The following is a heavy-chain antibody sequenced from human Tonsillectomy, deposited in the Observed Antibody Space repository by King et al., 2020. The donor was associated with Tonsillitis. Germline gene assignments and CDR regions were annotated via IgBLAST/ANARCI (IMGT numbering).Heavy chain of an antibody. CDR2: ISGSGGRT. CDR1: GFTFSSYA. CDR3: AKFVGYDFWSGFDY. Sequence: VQLVESGGGLVQPGGSLRLSCAASGFTFSSYAMSWVRPAPGRGLEWVSGISGSGGRTYYADSVKGRFTISRDNSKNTLYLQMNSLRAEDTAVYYCAKFVGYDFWSGFDYWGQGTRVTVSS. D-gene: IGHD3-3*01. J-gene: IGHJ4*02. V-gene: IGHV3-23*04.